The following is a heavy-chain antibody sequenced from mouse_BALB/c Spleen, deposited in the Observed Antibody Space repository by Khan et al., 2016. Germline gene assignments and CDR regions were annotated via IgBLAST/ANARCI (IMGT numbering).Heavy chain of an antibody. CDR2: INSNGGST. Sequence: EVELVESGGGLVQPGGSLKLSCAASGFTFSTYGMSWVRQTPDKRLELVATINSNGGSTYYPDSVKGRFTIYSDNAKNTLYLQMSSLKSEDTAMYYCARENYRYYFDYWGQGTTRTVSS. D-gene: IGHD2-14*01. CDR3: ARENYRYYFDY. V-gene: IGHV5-6-3*01. CDR1: GFTFSTYG. J-gene: IGHJ2*01.